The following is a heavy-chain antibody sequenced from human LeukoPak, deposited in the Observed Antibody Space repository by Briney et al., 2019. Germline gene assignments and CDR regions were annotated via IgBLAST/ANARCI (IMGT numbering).Heavy chain of an antibody. D-gene: IGHD4-23*01. V-gene: IGHV1-46*01. Sequence: ASVKVSCKASGYTLTSYYMHWVRQAPGQGLEWIGIINPSGGSTSYAQKFQGRVTMTRDTSTSTVYMELSSLRSEDTAVYYCAREDPNYGGNSVLPFDYWGQGTLVTVSS. J-gene: IGHJ4*02. CDR2: INPSGGST. CDR3: AREDPNYGGNSVLPFDY. CDR1: GYTLTSYY.